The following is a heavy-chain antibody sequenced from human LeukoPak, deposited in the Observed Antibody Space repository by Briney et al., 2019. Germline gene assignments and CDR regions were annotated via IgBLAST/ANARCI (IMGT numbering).Heavy chain of an antibody. CDR2: INHSGST. Sequence: PSETLSLTCAVCGGSFSGYYWSWIRQPPGKGLEWIGEINHSGSTNYNPSLKSRVTISVDTSKNQFSLKLSSVTAADTAVYYCARSPGHWYFDLWGRGTLVTVSS. V-gene: IGHV4-34*01. J-gene: IGHJ2*01. CDR1: GGSFSGYY. CDR3: ARSPGHWYFDL.